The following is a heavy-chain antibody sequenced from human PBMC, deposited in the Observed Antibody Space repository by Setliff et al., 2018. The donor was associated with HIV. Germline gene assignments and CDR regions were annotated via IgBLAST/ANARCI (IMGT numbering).Heavy chain of an antibody. V-gene: IGHV4-61*02. CDR3: ARVYSRSWFFFDH. D-gene: IGHD6-13*01. Sequence: SETLSLTCTVSGGSISSGNYYWSWIRQPAGKGLEWIGRIYTSGSTNYNPSLKSRVTISLDTSKNQFSLNLSSVTAADTAVYYCARVYSRSWFFFDHWGQGILVTVSS. CDR1: GGSISSGNYY. CDR2: IYTSGST. J-gene: IGHJ4*02.